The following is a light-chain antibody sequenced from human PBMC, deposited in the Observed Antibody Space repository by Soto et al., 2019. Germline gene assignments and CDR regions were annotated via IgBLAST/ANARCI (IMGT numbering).Light chain of an antibody. CDR3: QQSYSTHPWT. CDR2: DAS. V-gene: IGKV1-5*01. J-gene: IGKJ1*01. CDR1: QSISSW. Sequence: DIQMTQSPSTLSASVGDRVTITCRASQSISSWLAWYQQKPGKAPKLLIYDASSLESGVPSRFSGSGSGTEFTLTISSLQPDDFATYYCQQSYSTHPWTFGQGTKVDIK.